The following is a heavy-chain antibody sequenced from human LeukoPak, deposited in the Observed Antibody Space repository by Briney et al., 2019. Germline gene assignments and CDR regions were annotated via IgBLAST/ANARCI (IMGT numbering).Heavy chain of an antibody. CDR2: ILYDGSNE. CDR3: ARGEFSGLDY. Sequence: GRSLRFSCAASGFTFSTYAMHWVRQAPGKGLEWVAVILYDGSNEHYTDSVRGRFTISRDNPKNTLWLQMNSLTADDTAVYYCARGEFSGLDYWGQGTLVTVSS. V-gene: IGHV3-30-3*01. D-gene: IGHD5-12*01. CDR1: GFTFSTYA. J-gene: IGHJ4*02.